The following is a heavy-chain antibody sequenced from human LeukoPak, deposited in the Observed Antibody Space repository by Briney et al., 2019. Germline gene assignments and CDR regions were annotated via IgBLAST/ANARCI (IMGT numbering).Heavy chain of an antibody. CDR1: GGSISNYY. Sequence: SETLSLTCTVSGGSISNYYWNWIRQPPGKGLEWIGYIYYSGSTNYNPSLKSRVTISVDTSKNQFSLKLSSVTAADTAVYYCASGVFGALDYWGQGTLVTVSS. CDR3: ASGVFGALDY. D-gene: IGHD3-10*02. J-gene: IGHJ4*02. V-gene: IGHV4-59*01. CDR2: IYYSGST.